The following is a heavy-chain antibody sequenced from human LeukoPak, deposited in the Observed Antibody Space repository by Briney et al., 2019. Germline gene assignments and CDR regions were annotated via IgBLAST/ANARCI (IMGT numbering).Heavy chain of an antibody. Sequence: GGSLRLSCAASGFTFSSYSMNWVRQAPGKGLEWVSSISGSSYYIYYADSVKGRFTISRDNSKNTLYLQMNSLRAEDTAVYYCARDYYDSSGYYYPPLYWGQGTLVTVSS. CDR1: GFTFSSYS. D-gene: IGHD3-22*01. J-gene: IGHJ4*02. CDR3: ARDYYDSSGYYYPPLY. CDR2: ISGSSYYI. V-gene: IGHV3-21*01.